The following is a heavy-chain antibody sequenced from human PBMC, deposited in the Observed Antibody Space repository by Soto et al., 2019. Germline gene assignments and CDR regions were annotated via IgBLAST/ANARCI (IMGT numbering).Heavy chain of an antibody. CDR3: ARGSEESYPGSRIFDL. D-gene: IGHD3-10*01. CDR2: ITDTGGDT. V-gene: IGHV3-23*01. J-gene: IGHJ4*02. CDR1: VITFGSRA. Sequence: GSLRLSCVASVITFGSRAMSWVRQAPGEGLEWVSTITDTGGDTKYADSVRGRFTISRDNSKNTLYLLMSRLRAEDSALYFCARGSEESYPGSRIFDLWGRGTLVTVSS.